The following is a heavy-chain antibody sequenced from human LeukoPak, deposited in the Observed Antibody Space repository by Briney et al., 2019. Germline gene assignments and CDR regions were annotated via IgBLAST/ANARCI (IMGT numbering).Heavy chain of an antibody. V-gene: IGHV4-59*07. CDR2: IYYTDSA. D-gene: IGHD5-24*01. CDR3: ARAMMATIATFFDS. J-gene: IGHJ4*02. CDR1: GYSFYNYY. Sequence: SDTLTLTCTVTGYSFYNYYFSWIRQPPGQGLEWIGYIYYTDSATDNAYLVSRVTMSVDRSNNRFSLNLSSVTAADTAVYYCARAMMATIATFFDSWGQGILVSVSP.